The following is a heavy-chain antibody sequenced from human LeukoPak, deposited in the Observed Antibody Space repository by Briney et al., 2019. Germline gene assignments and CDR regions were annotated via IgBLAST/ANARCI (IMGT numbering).Heavy chain of an antibody. J-gene: IGHJ4*02. D-gene: IGHD3-22*01. Sequence: GRSLRLSCAASGFTFSSYGMHWVRQAPGKGLEWVAVIWYDGSNKYYADSVKGRFTISRDNSKNTLYLQMNSLRAEDTAVYYCARDSYDSSGYYHRFDYWGQGTLVTVSS. CDR1: GFTFSSYG. CDR3: ARDSYDSSGYYHRFDY. CDR2: IWYDGSNK. V-gene: IGHV3-33*01.